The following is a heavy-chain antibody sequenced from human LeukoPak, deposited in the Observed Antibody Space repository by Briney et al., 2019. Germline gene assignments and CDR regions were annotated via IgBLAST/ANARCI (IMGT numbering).Heavy chain of an antibody. D-gene: IGHD6-13*01. J-gene: IGHJ4*02. CDR1: GDSVSSGAYY. Sequence: SERLSLTCTVSGDSVSSGAYYCHWIRQPPGRGLVCIGYIYYTGSTYDKGSPNIRVTISVDTSRIQFSLKLSAVTAADTAVYYCARGSVAAAYTYWGQGTLVTVSS. CDR3: ARGSVAAAYTY. CDR2: IYYTGST. V-gene: IGHV4-61*08.